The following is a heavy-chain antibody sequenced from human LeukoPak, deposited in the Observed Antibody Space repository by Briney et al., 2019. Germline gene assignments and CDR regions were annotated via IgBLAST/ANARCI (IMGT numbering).Heavy chain of an antibody. Sequence: SETLSLTCAVYGGSFNGYYWNWIRQPPGKGLEWIGEINHSGSTNYNPSLKSRVTISVDTSKKQFSLKLSSVTAADTAVYYCARRSRGPGDAFDTWGQGTMVTVSS. V-gene: IGHV4-34*01. CDR1: GGSFNGYY. CDR2: INHSGST. D-gene: IGHD3-16*01. J-gene: IGHJ3*02. CDR3: ARRSRGPGDAFDT.